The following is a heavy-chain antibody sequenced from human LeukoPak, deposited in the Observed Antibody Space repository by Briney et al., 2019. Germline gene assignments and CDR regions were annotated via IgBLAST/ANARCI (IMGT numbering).Heavy chain of an antibody. Sequence: PGGSLRLSCAASGFTFSSYAMSWVRQAPGKGLEWVSSVSGSGSSTYDADSVKGRFTISRDNSKNTVYLQMNSLRVEDTAVYHCGKERYGSSSVVDYWGHGTLVTVSS. D-gene: IGHD6-6*01. CDR1: GFTFSSYA. CDR2: VSGSGSST. V-gene: IGHV3-23*01. CDR3: GKERYGSSSVVDY. J-gene: IGHJ4*01.